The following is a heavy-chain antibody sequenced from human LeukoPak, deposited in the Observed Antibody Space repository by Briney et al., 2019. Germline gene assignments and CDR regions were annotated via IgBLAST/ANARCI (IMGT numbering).Heavy chain of an antibody. Sequence: SETLSLTCTVSGGSISSSSYYWGWIRQPPGKGLEWIGSIYYSGSTYYNPSLKSRVTISVDTSKNQFSLKLSSVTAADTAVYYCARQRGYSYGFPYYFDYWGQGTLVTVSS. D-gene: IGHD5-18*01. CDR2: IYYSGST. CDR1: GGSISSSSYY. CDR3: ARQRGYSYGFPYYFDY. J-gene: IGHJ4*02. V-gene: IGHV4-39*01.